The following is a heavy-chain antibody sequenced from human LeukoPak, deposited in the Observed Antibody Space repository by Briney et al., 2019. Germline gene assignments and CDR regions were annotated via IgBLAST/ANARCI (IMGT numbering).Heavy chain of an antibody. Sequence: SETLSFTCAVYGGSFSGYYWSWIRHPPGQGLEWIGEINHSRSTNYNPSLKSRVTISVDTSKNQFSLKLSSVTAADTAVYYCARLYCSSTSCYGGSDAFDIWGQGTMVTVSS. D-gene: IGHD2-2*01. V-gene: IGHV4-34*01. CDR1: GGSFSGYY. CDR3: ARLYCSSTSCYGGSDAFDI. CDR2: INHSRST. J-gene: IGHJ3*02.